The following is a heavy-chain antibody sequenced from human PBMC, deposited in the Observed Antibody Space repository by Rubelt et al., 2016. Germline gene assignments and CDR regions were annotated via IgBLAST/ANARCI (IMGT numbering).Heavy chain of an antibody. J-gene: IGHJ4*02. CDR2: INPNSGGT. V-gene: IGHV1-3*01. CDR3: ASTPGYSSGWYAFRY. Sequence: LERMGRINPNSGGTNYAQKFQGRVTITRDTSASTAYMELSSLRSEDTAVYYCASTPGYSSGWYAFRYWGQGTLVTVSS. D-gene: IGHD6-19*01.